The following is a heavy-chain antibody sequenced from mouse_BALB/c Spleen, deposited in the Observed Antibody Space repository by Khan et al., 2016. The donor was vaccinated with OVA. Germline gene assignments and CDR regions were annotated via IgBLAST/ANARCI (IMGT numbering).Heavy chain of an antibody. J-gene: IGHJ4*01. V-gene: IGHV5-6*01. D-gene: IGHD1-1*01. CDR3: ARSITTSGRDYYAMDY. Sequence: EVELVESGGDLVNPGGSLKLSCAASGFTFSSYGMSWVRQTPDKRLEWVATISSGGHYTYFPDSVRGRFTISRDNAKNTLYLQMSSLKSEDTAMYYCARSITTSGRDYYAMDYWGQGTSVTVAS. CDR1: GFTFSSYG. CDR2: ISSGGHYT.